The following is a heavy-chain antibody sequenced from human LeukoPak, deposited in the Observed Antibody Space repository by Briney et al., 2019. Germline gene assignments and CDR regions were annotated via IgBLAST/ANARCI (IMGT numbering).Heavy chain of an antibody. CDR3: AKDTILTGYSRNLLSYFDY. CDR1: GFTFSSYA. Sequence: PGGSLRLSCAASGFTFSSYAMSWVRQAPGEGLEWVSAISGSGGSTYYADSVKGRFTISRDNSKNTLYLQMNSLRAEDTAVYYCAKDTILTGYSRNLLSYFDYWGQGTLVTVSS. J-gene: IGHJ4*02. D-gene: IGHD3-9*01. V-gene: IGHV3-23*01. CDR2: ISGSGGST.